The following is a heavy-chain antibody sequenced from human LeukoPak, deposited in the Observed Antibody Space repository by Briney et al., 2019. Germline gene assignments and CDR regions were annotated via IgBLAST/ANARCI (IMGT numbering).Heavy chain of an antibody. V-gene: IGHV1-2*07. Sequence: ASVKVSCNTSGYTFIGYYIHWVRQAPGQGLEWMGWINPKNGGANYAPRFQGRVTMTRDRSISTVYMELSGLTSDDTAMYYCARARFWESPINWFDPWGQGTLVTVSS. D-gene: IGHD3-16*01. J-gene: IGHJ5*02. CDR3: ARARFWESPINWFDP. CDR2: INPKNGGA. CDR1: GYTFIGYY.